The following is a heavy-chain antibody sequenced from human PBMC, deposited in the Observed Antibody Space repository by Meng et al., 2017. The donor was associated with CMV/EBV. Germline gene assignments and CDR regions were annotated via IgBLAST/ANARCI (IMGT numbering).Heavy chain of an antibody. CDR2: IKQDGSEK. CDR1: GFTFSSYW. D-gene: IGHD3-10*01. J-gene: IGHJ3*02. V-gene: IGHV3-7*01. Sequence: GESLKISCAASGFTFSSYWMSWVRQAPGKGLEWVANIKQDGSEKYYVDSVKGRFTISRDNTKNTLYLQMTGLRADDTAVYYCAREPGRGAFDIWGQGTMVTVSS. CDR3: AREPGRGAFDI.